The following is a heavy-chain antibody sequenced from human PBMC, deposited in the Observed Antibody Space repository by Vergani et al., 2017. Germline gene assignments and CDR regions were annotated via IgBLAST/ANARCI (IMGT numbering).Heavy chain of an antibody. Sequence: QVQLQQWGAGLLKPSETLSLTCAVYCGSFSGYYWSWIRQPPGKGLEWIGEINHSGSTNYNPSLKSRVTISVDTSKNQFSLKLSSVTAADTAVYYCARGIPGDAAAAGTLGNWFDPWGQGTLVTVSS. CDR3: ARGIPGDAAAAGTLGNWFDP. V-gene: IGHV4-34*01. J-gene: IGHJ5*02. CDR2: INHSGST. CDR1: CGSFSGYY. D-gene: IGHD6-13*01.